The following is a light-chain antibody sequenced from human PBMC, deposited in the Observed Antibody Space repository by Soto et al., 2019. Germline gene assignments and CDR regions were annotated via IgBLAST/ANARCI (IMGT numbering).Light chain of an antibody. CDR2: GAS. V-gene: IGKV3-20*01. Sequence: EVVLSQSPGTLSLSPGERATLSCRASQSVSSSRLAWYQQKPGQAPRLLIYGASSRAAGIPDRFSGRGSGTDFTLTISRLEPEDFAVYYCQQYDSSEYTFGQGTKVEVK. J-gene: IGKJ2*01. CDR3: QQYDSSEYT. CDR1: QSVSSSR.